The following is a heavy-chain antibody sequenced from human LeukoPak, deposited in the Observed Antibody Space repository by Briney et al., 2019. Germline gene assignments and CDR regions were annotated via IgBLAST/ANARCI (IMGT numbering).Heavy chain of an antibody. CDR2: IYSGGST. V-gene: IGHV3-66*01. CDR1: GFTVSSNH. J-gene: IGHJ4*02. D-gene: IGHD6-13*01. Sequence: PGGSLRLSCAASGFTVSSNHMSWVRQAPGKGLEWVSVIYSGGSTYYADSVKGRFTISRDNSKNTLYLQMNSLRAEDTAVYYCARDSTGPGIADYWGQGTLVTVSS. CDR3: ARDSTGPGIADY.